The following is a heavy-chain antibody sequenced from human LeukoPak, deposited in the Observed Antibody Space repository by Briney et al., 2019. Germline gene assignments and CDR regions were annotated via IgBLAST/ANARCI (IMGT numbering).Heavy chain of an antibody. CDR1: GFTFDDYA. J-gene: IGHJ4*02. D-gene: IGHD4-23*01. CDR3: VGSVGGNPFDY. CDR2: ISWNSGSI. V-gene: IGHV3-9*01. Sequence: GRSLRLSCAASGFTFDDYAMHWVRQAPGKGLEWVSGISWNSGSIGYADSVKGRFTISRDNAKNSLYLQMNSLRAEDTAVYYCVGSVGGNPFDYWGQGTLVTVSS.